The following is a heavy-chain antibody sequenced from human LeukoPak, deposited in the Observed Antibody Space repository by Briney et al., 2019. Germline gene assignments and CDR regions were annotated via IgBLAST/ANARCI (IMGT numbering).Heavy chain of an antibody. CDR3: AKGTGQWLMLPLG. CDR2: INSDGSST. Sequence: GGSLRLSCAASGFTFSSYWMHWVRQAPGKGLVWVSRINSDGSSTSYADSVKGRFTISRDNSKDTLYLQMNSLRAEDTAVYYCAKGTGQWLMLPLGWGQGTLVTVSS. V-gene: IGHV3-74*01. CDR1: GFTFSSYW. D-gene: IGHD6-19*01. J-gene: IGHJ4*02.